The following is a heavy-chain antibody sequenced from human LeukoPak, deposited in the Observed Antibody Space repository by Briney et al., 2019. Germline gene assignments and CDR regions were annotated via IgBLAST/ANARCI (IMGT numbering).Heavy chain of an antibody. D-gene: IGHD3-10*01. CDR2: IYYSGST. V-gene: IGHV4-31*03. CDR3: ARDGTYGSGSYSKGFDY. J-gene: IGHJ4*01. Sequence: SETLSLTCTVSGGSISSGGYYWSWIRQHPGKGPEWIGYIYYSGSTYYNPSLKSRVTISVDTSKNQFSLKLSSVTAADTAVYYCARDGTYGSGSYSKGFDYWGQGTLVTVSS. CDR1: GGSISSGGYY.